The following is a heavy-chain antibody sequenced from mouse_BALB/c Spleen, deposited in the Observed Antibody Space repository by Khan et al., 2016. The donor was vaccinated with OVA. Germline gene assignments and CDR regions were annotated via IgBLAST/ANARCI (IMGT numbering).Heavy chain of an antibody. D-gene: IGHD3-1*01. CDR1: GYSITSGYF. J-gene: IGHJ3*01. CDR3: SRGGSSGPAWFTS. CDR2: IRYDGDY. V-gene: IGHV3-6*02. Sequence: EVQLQESGPGLVKPSQSLSLTCSVTGYSITSGYFWNWIRQFPGNKLEWMGYIRYDGDYNYNPSLKNRITIIRDTSQNPFFMRLNSVTPEDTATDICSRGGSSGPAWFTSWGQGTLLTVSA.